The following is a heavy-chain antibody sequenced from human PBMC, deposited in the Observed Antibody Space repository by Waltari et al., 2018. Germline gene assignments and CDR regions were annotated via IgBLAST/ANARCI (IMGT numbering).Heavy chain of an antibody. J-gene: IGHJ4*02. Sequence: QVQLVQSGAEVKKPGASVKVSCKAFGYTFSDYYMYGGRQAPGQGLEWMRRINPNSESTKYAQKFQGRVTLTRDTSINTAYMELSSLRSDDTAIYYCARDGSFDFWGQGTLLTVSS. CDR1: GYTFSDYY. CDR2: INPNSEST. V-gene: IGHV1-2*02. CDR3: ARDGSFDF.